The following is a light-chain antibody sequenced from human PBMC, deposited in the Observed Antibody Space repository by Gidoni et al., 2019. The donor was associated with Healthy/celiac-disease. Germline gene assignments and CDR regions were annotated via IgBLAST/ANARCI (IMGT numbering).Light chain of an antibody. J-gene: IGKJ1*01. CDR1: QSVSSSY. Sequence: DIVLTQSPCTLSLSPGERATLSCRASQSVSSSYLAWYQQKPGQAPRLLIYDASSRATGIPDRFSGSGSGTDFTLTISRLEPEDFAVYYCQQYGSYPWTFGQGTKVEIK. CDR3: QQYGSYPWT. CDR2: DAS. V-gene: IGKV3-20*01.